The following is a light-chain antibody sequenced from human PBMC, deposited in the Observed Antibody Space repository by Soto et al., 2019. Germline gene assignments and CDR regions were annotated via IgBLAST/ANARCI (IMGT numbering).Light chain of an antibody. Sequence: DIQMTQSPSSLSASVGDRVTITCQASQDIKNYLNWYQQKIGRAPKVLIFDASNLESGVSSRFSGSGSGTDFTFTISSLQPEDIGTYYCQQYDNLPLTFSGGTKVEIK. J-gene: IGKJ4*01. CDR2: DAS. CDR3: QQYDNLPLT. V-gene: IGKV1-33*01. CDR1: QDIKNY.